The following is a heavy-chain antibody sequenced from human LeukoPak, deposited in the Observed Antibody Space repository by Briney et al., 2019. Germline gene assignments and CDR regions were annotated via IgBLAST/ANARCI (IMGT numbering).Heavy chain of an antibody. CDR3: ARAHRFRSGEVYYFDY. CDR2: ISGSGGST. CDR1: GFTFSSYA. V-gene: IGHV3-23*01. J-gene: IGHJ4*02. D-gene: IGHD3-16*01. Sequence: GGSLRLSCAASGFTFSSYAMSWVRQAPGRGLEWVSAISGSGGSTYYADSVKGRFTISRDNSKNTLYLQMNSLRAEDTAVYYCARAHRFRSGEVYYFDYWGQGTLVTVSS.